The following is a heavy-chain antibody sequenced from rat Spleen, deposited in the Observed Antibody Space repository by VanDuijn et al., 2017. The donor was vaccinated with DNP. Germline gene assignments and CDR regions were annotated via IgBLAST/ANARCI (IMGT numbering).Heavy chain of an antibody. J-gene: IGHJ2*01. V-gene: IGHV5-46*01. Sequence: EVQLVESGGGLVQPGRSMKLSCAASGFTFSSFPMAWVRQAPTKGLEWVATISTSGDNSFYPDSVKGRFTISRDNAKNTLFLQMNSLRSDDTATYYCARENYYSGDYWGQGVMVTVSS. CDR3: ARENYYSGDY. CDR1: GFTFSSFP. CDR2: ISTSGDNS. D-gene: IGHD1-1*01.